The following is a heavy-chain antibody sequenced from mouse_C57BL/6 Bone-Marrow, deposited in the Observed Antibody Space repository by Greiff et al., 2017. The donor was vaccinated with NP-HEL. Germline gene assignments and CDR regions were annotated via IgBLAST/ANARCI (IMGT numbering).Heavy chain of an antibody. CDR2: ISNLAYSI. D-gene: IGHD1-1*01. Sequence: EVKVEESGGGLVQPGGSLKLSCAASGFTFSDYGMAWVRQAPRKGPEWVAFISNLAYSIYYADTVTGRFTISRENAKNTLYLEMSSLRSEDTAMYYCARREDYYGSHYWYFDVWGTGTTVTVSS. J-gene: IGHJ1*03. CDR3: ARREDYYGSHYWYFDV. CDR1: GFTFSDYG. V-gene: IGHV5-15*04.